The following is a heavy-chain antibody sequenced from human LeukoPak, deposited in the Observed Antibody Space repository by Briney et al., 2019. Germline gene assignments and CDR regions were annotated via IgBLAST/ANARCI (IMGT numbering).Heavy chain of an antibody. CDR1: GFTFSSYE. V-gene: IGHV3-48*03. D-gene: IGHD6-13*01. Sequence: PGGSLRLSCAASGFTFSSYEMNWVRQAPGKGLEWASYISSSGSTIYYADSVKGRFTISRDNAKNSLYLQMNSLRAEDTAVYYCARDWWRAAGGMDYWGQGTLVTVSS. J-gene: IGHJ4*02. CDR2: ISSSGSTI. CDR3: ARDWWRAAGGMDY.